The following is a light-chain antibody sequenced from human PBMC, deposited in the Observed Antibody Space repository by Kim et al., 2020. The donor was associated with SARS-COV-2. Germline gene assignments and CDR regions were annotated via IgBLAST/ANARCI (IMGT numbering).Light chain of an antibody. V-gene: IGLV2-23*02. Sequence: PGQSITISCPGTTSDVGSYNLVSWYQQHPGKAPKLMIYEVNKRPSGVSNRFSGSKSGNTAPLTVSGLQAEDEADYYCCSYTGSGIIFGGGTQLTVL. J-gene: IGLJ2*01. CDR2: EVN. CDR1: TSDVGSYNL. CDR3: CSYTGSGII.